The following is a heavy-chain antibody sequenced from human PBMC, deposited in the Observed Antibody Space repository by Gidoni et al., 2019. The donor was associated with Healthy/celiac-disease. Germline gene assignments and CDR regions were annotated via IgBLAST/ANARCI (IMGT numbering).Heavy chain of an antibody. V-gene: IGHV3-7*01. Sequence: EVQLVESGGGLVQPGGSLRLSCAASGFTFSSYWMSWVRQAPGKGLEWVANIKQDGSEKYYVDSVKGRFTISRDNAKNSLYLQMNSLRAEDTAVYYCARDIKGFGWLHNKDLDYWGQGTLVTVSS. CDR3: ARDIKGFGWLHNKDLDY. CDR2: IKQDGSEK. D-gene: IGHD5-12*01. J-gene: IGHJ4*02. CDR1: GFTFSSYW.